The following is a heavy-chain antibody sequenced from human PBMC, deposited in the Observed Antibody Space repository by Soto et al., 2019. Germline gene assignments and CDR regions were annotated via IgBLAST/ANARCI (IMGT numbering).Heavy chain of an antibody. V-gene: IGHV4-59*01. CDR3: ARVWGGAFDI. CDR2: IYYSGST. J-gene: IGHJ3*02. D-gene: IGHD3-10*01. CDR1: GGSISSYY. Sequence: VQLQESGPGLVKPSETLSLTCTVYGGSISSYYWSWIRQPPGKGLEWIGYIYYSGSTNYNPSHKSRVTISVDTSKNQFSLKLSSVTAADTAVYYCARVWGGAFDIWGQGTMVTVSS.